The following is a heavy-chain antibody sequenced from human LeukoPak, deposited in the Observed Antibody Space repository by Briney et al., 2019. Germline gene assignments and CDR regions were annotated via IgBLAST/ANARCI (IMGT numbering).Heavy chain of an antibody. Sequence: ASVKVSCKASGYTFTGYYMHWVRQAPGQGLEWMGWINPNSGGTNYAQKFQGRVTMTRDTSISTAYMELSRLRSDDTAVYYCARLYRPPHYYGSGGYYYYGMDVWGQGTTVTVSS. CDR3: ARLYRPPHYYGSGGYYYYGMDV. D-gene: IGHD3-10*01. CDR1: GYTFTGYY. J-gene: IGHJ6*02. V-gene: IGHV1-2*02. CDR2: INPNSGGT.